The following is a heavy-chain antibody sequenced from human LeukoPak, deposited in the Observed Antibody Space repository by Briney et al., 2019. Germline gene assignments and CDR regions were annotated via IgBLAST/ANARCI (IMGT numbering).Heavy chain of an antibody. CDR3: ARDRDFGVVTPWCDY. CDR2: ISYDGSVK. V-gene: IGHV3-30*03. D-gene: IGHD3-3*01. J-gene: IGHJ4*02. Sequence: PGRSLRLSCAASGFTFRSYGMQWVRQAPGKGLEWVAIISYDGSVKYYGDSVRGRFSISRDNSKNTVYLQMNSLRADDTAVYYCARDRDFGVVTPWCDYWGQGVLVTVSS. CDR1: GFTFRSYG.